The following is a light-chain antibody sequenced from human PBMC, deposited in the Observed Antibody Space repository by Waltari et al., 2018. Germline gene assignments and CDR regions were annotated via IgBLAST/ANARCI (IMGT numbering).Light chain of an antibody. J-gene: IGKJ2*01. V-gene: IGKV1-39*01. Sequence: DIQMTQSPSSLSASVGDRVTITCRASPRINSYLNLFQQKPGKAPTLLIYGASSLQSGVPSGFSGSGSGTEFTHTISRLQPEDSATYYCQPSHSAPYTFGQGTKLEIK. CDR2: GAS. CDR1: PRINSY. CDR3: QPSHSAPYT.